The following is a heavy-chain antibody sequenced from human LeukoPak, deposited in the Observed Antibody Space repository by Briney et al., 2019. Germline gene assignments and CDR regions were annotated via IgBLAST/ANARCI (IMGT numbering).Heavy chain of an antibody. D-gene: IGHD3-9*01. CDR1: GFTFSSYS. Sequence: GGSLRLSCAASGFTFSSYSMNWVRQAPGKGLEWVSSISSSSSYIYYADSVKGRFTISRDNAKNSLYLQMNSLRAEDTAVYYCARCYYDILTGYYYYYYYMDVWGKGTTVTISS. V-gene: IGHV3-21*01. J-gene: IGHJ6*03. CDR3: ARCYYDILTGYYYYYYYMDV. CDR2: ISSSSSYI.